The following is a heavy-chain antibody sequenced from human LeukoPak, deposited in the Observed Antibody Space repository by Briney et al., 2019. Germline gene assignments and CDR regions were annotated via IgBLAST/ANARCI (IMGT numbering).Heavy chain of an antibody. V-gene: IGHV3-23*01. CDR2: ISISGDT. CDR3: AKELRPNDY. D-gene: IGHD2-15*01. CDR1: GLTLSSCA. J-gene: IGHJ4*03. Sequence: GGSLRLSCAASGLTLSSCAMSWVRQAPGKGLEWVSSISISGDTYYADSVKGRFTLSRDNSMDTLYLQMNSLRVEDTAVYYCAKELRPNDYWGQGTLVTVPS.